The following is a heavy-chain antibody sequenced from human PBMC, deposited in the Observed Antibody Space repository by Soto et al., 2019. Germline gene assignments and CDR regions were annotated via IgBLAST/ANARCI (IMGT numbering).Heavy chain of an antibody. D-gene: IGHD2-21*01. CDR1: GYTFTDFG. CDR2: ISAYNSNT. Sequence: QGQLVQSGAEVKKPGASVKVSCKASGYTFTDFGISWVRQAPGQGLEWMGWISAYNSNTNYAQKVQGRGTMTTDTSTSTAYMERRNLTSGDTAVYYCARDSGNLGNGAYFFDYWGQGPLVTVSS. CDR3: ARDSGNLGNGAYFFDY. J-gene: IGHJ4*02. V-gene: IGHV1-18*01.